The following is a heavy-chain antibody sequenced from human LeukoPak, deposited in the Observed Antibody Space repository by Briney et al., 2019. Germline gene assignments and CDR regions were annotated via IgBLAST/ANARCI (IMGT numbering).Heavy chain of an antibody. V-gene: IGHV4-59*12. CDR1: GGSISSYY. J-gene: IGHJ3*02. D-gene: IGHD3-10*01. CDR3: ARTLQARAFDI. CDR2: IYYSGST. Sequence: PSETLSLTCTVSGGSISSYYWSWIRQPPGKGLEWIGYIYYSGSTNYNPSHKSRVTISVDTSKNQFSLKLSSVTAADTAVYYCARTLQARAFDIWGQGTMVTVSS.